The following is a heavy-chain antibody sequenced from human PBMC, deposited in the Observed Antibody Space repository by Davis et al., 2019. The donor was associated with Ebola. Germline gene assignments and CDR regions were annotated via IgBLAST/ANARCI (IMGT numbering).Heavy chain of an antibody. J-gene: IGHJ4*02. D-gene: IGHD3-16*01. Sequence: GESLKISCAASGFTVSSNYMSWVRQAPGKGLEWVSVIYSGGSTYYADSVKGRFTISRHNSKNTLYLQMNSLRAEDTAVYYCAGGAGGFDYWGQGTLVTVSS. CDR3: AGGAGGFDY. CDR2: IYSGGST. V-gene: IGHV3-53*04. CDR1: GFTVSSNY.